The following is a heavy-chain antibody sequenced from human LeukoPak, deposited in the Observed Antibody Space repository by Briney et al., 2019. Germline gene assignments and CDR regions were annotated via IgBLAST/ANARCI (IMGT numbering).Heavy chain of an antibody. CDR1: GYTFTGYY. CDR2: INPNSGGT. J-gene: IGHJ4*02. V-gene: IGHV1-2*02. Sequence: ASVKVSFKASGYTFTGYYMHWVRQAPGQGLEWMGWINPNSGGTNYAQKFQGRVTMTRDTSISTAYMELSRLRSDDTAVYYCARGGTLAVAGTDYWGQGTLVTVSS. CDR3: ARGGTLAVAGTDY. D-gene: IGHD6-19*01.